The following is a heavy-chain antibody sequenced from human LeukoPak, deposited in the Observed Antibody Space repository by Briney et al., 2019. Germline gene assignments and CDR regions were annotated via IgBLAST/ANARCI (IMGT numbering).Heavy chain of an antibody. D-gene: IGHD3-10*01. CDR1: GGTFSSYA. Sequence: ASVKVSCKASGGTFSSYAISWVRQAPGQGLEWMGGNIPIFGTANYAQKFQGRVTITADESTSTAYMELSSLRSEDSAVYYCARANPTSYITMVRGVSGRFDPWGQGTLVTVSS. CDR2: NIPIFGTA. J-gene: IGHJ5*02. V-gene: IGHV1-69*13. CDR3: ARANPTSYITMVRGVSGRFDP.